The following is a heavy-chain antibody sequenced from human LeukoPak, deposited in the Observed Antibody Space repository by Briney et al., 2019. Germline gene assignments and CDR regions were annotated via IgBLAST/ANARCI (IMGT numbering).Heavy chain of an antibody. V-gene: IGHV3-33*01. CDR2: IWYDGSNR. J-gene: IGHJ4*02. CDR1: GFTFSSYG. D-gene: IGHD2-2*01. CDR3: ARGPPSYCSSTSCYLDY. Sequence: GGSLRLSCAASGFTFSSYGMHWVRQAPGKGLEWVAVIWYDGSNRYYADSVKGRFTISRDNSKNTLYLQMNSLRAEDTAVYYCARGPPSYCSSTSCYLDYWGQGTLVTVSS.